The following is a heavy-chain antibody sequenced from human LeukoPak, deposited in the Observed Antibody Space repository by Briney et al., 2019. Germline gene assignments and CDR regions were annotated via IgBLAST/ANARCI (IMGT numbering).Heavy chain of an antibody. CDR1: GVSISSSNSY. V-gene: IGHV4-39*01. D-gene: IGHD3/OR15-3a*01. CDR2: IYYSGNT. J-gene: IGHJ4*02. CDR3: ARQTGSGLFILP. Sequence: SETLSLTCTVSGVSISSSNSYWGWIRQPPGKGLEWIGSIYYSGNTYYNASLKSQVSISIDTSKNQFPLRLTSVTAADTAVYYCARQTGSGLFILPGGQGTLVTVSS.